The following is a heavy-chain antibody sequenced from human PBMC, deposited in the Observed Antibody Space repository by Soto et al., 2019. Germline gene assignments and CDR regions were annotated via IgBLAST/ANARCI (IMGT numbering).Heavy chain of an antibody. V-gene: IGHV1-18*01. CDR3: SREIVVVPASIPYYYYMDV. CDR1: GYTFTSYG. J-gene: IGHJ6*03. CDR2: ISAYNGNT. D-gene: IGHD2-2*01. Sequence: QVQLVQSGAEVKKPGASVKVSCKASGYTFTSYGISWVRQAPGQGLEWMGWISAYNGNTNYAQKLQGRVTMTTDTATSTAYMALGSLRSDDTAVYYCSREIVVVPASIPYYYYMDVWGKGTTVTVSS.